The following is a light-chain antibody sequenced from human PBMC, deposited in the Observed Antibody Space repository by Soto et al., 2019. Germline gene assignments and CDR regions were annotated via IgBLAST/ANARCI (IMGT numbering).Light chain of an antibody. CDR3: CSYAGSSTLV. CDR2: EGT. J-gene: IGLJ2*01. V-gene: IGLV2-23*01. Sequence: QSALTQPASVSGSPGQSITISCTGTSSDVGSYNLVSWYQHHPGKAPKLMIYEGTKRPSGVSHRLTGSKSGNTASLTISGLQAEDEAEYYCCSYAGSSTLVFGGGTKVTVL. CDR1: SSDVGSYNL.